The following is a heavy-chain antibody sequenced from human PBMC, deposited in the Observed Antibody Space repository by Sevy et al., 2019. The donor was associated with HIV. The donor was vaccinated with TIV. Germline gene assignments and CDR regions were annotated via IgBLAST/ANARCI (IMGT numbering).Heavy chain of an antibody. V-gene: IGHV3-13*01. CDR3: ARGGYGSRSFYPYYYYGMDV. J-gene: IGHJ6*02. CDR1: GFTFSSYD. Sequence: GGSLRLSCAASGFTFSSYDMHWVRQATGKGLEWVSSIGSAGDTYYPGSVKGRFTISREKAKNSLYLQVKSLSAGDTAVYYCARGGYGSRSFYPYYYYGMDVWGQGTTVTVSS. D-gene: IGHD3-10*01. CDR2: IGSAGDT.